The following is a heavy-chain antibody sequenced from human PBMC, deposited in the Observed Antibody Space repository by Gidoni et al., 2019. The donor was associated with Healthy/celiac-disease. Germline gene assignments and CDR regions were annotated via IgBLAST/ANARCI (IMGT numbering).Heavy chain of an antibody. J-gene: IGHJ4*02. CDR1: GFTFSRAS. Sequence: EVQLVESGGGLVKPGGSLRLSCAASGFTFSRASMNWVRQAPGKGLEWVSSISSSSSYIYYADSVKGRFTISRDNAKNSLYLQMNSLRAEDTAVYYCARVPRYCSGGSCYSYYFDYWGQGTLVTVSS. D-gene: IGHD2-15*01. CDR2: ISSSSSYI. V-gene: IGHV3-21*01. CDR3: ARVPRYCSGGSCYSYYFDY.